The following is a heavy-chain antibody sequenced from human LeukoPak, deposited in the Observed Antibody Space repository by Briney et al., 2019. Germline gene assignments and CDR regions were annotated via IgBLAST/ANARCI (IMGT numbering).Heavy chain of an antibody. J-gene: IGHJ6*02. CDR2: INPNSGGT. D-gene: IGHD2-2*01. Sequence: ASVKVSCKASGYTFTGYYMHWVRQAPGQGLEWMGWINPNSGGTNYAQKFQGRVTMTRDTSISTAYMELSRLRSDDTAVYYCARDGSYCSSTSCYESGYYYGMDVWGQGTTVTVSS. V-gene: IGHV1-2*02. CDR3: ARDGSYCSSTSCYESGYYYGMDV. CDR1: GYTFTGYY.